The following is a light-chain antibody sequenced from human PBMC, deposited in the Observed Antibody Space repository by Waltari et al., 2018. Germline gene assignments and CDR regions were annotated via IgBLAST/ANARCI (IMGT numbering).Light chain of an antibody. CDR3: QQSYSTPH. V-gene: IGKV1-39*01. CDR1: QSISSY. CDR2: AAS. J-gene: IGKJ5*01. Sequence: DIQMTQPPSSLSASVGDRVTITCRASQSISSYLNSYQQKPGKAPKLLIYAASSLQSGVPSRFSGSGSGTDFTLTISSLQPEDFATYYCQQSYSTPHFGQGTRLEIK.